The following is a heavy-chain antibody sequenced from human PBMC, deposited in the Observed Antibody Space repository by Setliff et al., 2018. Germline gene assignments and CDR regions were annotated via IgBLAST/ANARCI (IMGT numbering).Heavy chain of an antibody. D-gene: IGHD3-3*01. CDR1: GGSFSGYY. Sequence: PSETLSLTCAVYGGSFSGYYWNWIRQPAGKGLEWIGHFHTGGSTNYNRSLRSRVPISVDTSKQQFSLKLSSVTAADTATYYCARSGPTVTFFRVLVISWWDPWGQGSLVTVSS. V-gene: IGHV4-59*10. J-gene: IGHJ5*02. CDR3: ARSGPTVTFFRVLVISWWDP. CDR2: FHTGGST.